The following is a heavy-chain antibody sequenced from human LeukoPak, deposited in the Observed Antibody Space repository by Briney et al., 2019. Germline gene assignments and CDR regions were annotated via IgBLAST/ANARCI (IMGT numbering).Heavy chain of an antibody. CDR3: ARGKGFYYYGMDV. CDR1: GFTFSSYA. V-gene: IGHV3-30-3*01. J-gene: IGHJ6*02. CDR2: ISYDGSNK. Sequence: QTGGSLRLSCAASGFTFSSYAMHWVRQAPGKGLEWVAVISYDGSNKYYADSVKGRFTISRDNSKNTLYLQMNSLRAEDTAVYYCARGKGFYYYGMDVWGQGTTVTVSS.